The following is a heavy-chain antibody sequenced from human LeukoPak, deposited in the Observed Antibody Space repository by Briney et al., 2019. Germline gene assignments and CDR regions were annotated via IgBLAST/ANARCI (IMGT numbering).Heavy chain of an antibody. Sequence: SETLSLTCGVYGGPFSGFYWTWIRQPPGKGLEWIGEINHSASTSYNPSLKSRVTMSVDTPNNQFSLRLTSVTPADTAVYYCARDGYGPTDYWGKGSLVTVSS. J-gene: IGHJ4*02. D-gene: IGHD5-18*01. V-gene: IGHV4-34*01. CDR3: ARDGYGPTDY. CDR1: GGPFSGFY. CDR2: INHSAST.